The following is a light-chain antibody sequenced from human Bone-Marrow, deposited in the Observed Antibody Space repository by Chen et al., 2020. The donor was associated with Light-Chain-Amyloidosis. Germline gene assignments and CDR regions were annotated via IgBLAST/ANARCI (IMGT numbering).Light chain of an antibody. J-gene: IGLJ3*02. CDR2: KDS. CDR3: YSAADNNSWV. CDR1: VLAKKY. V-gene: IGLV3-27*01. Sequence: SYELTQPSSVSVSPGQTARITCPGDVLAKKYGRWFQQKPGQAPVLGIYKDSERPSGIPERFSGSSSGTTVTLTISGAQVEDEADYYCYSAADNNSWVFGGGTKLTVL.